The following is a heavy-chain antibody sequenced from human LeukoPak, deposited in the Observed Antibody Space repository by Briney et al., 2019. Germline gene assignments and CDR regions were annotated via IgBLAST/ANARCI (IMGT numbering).Heavy chain of an antibody. CDR1: GFMFGTYA. Sequence: TGGSLRLSCAAWGFMFGTYAMSWVRQAPGKGLEWVAAITATATTSYFADSVKGRFTISRDNSRNTLYLQMSSLRADDTAIYYCAKDRRVRGYYFLGRGGYFDYWGQGSLVTVSS. V-gene: IGHV3-23*01. J-gene: IGHJ4*02. D-gene: IGHD3-3*01. CDR2: ITATATTS. CDR3: AKDRRVRGYYFLGRGGYFDY.